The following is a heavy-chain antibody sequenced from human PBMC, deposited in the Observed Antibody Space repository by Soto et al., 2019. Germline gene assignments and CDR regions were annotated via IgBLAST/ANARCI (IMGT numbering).Heavy chain of an antibody. CDR3: ARRYCSGGNCYSP. Sequence: QVQLVQSGAEVKKPGASVKVSCKASGYTFISYDINWVRQATGQGLEWMGWMNPSSGNTVYAQKFQGRVTMTRNTSITTAYMELSSLRSEDTAVYYCARRYCSGGNCYSPWGQGTLVTVSS. CDR1: GYTFISYD. D-gene: IGHD2-15*01. CDR2: MNPSSGNT. J-gene: IGHJ5*02. V-gene: IGHV1-8*01.